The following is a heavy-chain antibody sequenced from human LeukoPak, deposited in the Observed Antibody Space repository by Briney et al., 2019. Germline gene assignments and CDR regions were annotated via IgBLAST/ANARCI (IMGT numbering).Heavy chain of an antibody. D-gene: IGHD7-27*01. J-gene: IGHJ4*02. Sequence: GGSLRLSCAASGFTLSSYAMSWVRQALGKGLEWVSAISGSGGSTYYADSVKGRFTISRDNSKNALYLQMNSLRAEDTAVYYCAKGGTGEFDYWGQGTLVTVSS. CDR3: AKGGTGEFDY. CDR2: ISGSGGST. V-gene: IGHV3-23*01. CDR1: GFTLSSYA.